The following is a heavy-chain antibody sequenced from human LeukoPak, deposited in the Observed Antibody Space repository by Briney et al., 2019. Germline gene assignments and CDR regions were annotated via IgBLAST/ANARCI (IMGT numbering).Heavy chain of an antibody. CDR1: GGTFRSNA. CDR2: ITPIFGTA. CDR3: ARGWLAETTVVTPYNY. D-gene: IGHD4-23*01. Sequence: SVKVSCKGSGGTFRSNAISWVRQAPGQGLEWMGGITPIFGTANYAQKFQGRVTITAVESMSTAYMELSSLRSENTALYYCARGWLAETTVVTPYNYWGQGTLVTVSS. J-gene: IGHJ4*02. V-gene: IGHV1-69*01.